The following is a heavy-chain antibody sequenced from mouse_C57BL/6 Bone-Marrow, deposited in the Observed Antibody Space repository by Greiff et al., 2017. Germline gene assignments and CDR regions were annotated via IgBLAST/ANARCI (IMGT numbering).Heavy chain of an antibody. CDR2: IWSGGST. Sequence: VKLMESGPGLVQPSQSLSITCTVSGFSLTSYGVHWVRQSPGKGLEWLGVIWSGGSTDYNAAFISRLSISKDNSKSQVFFKMNSLQADDTAIYYCASPYYDYDVWYFDVWGTGTTVTVSS. D-gene: IGHD2-4*01. V-gene: IGHV2-2*01. J-gene: IGHJ1*03. CDR3: ASPYYDYDVWYFDV. CDR1: GFSLTSYG.